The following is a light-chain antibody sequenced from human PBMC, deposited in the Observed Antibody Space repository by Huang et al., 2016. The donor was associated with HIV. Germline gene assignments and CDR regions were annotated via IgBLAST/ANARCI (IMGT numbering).Light chain of an antibody. Sequence: DIQMTQSPSSLSASVGDRVTITCRASQSIDRYLNWYQQKPGKAPKLLVYTASSLQSAVPSRFSGSGSDTDFTLTISSLQPEDFATYYCQQTFIAPRTFGQGTRLEIK. CDR3: QQTFIAPRT. J-gene: IGKJ1*01. CDR1: QSIDRY. CDR2: TAS. V-gene: IGKV1-39*01.